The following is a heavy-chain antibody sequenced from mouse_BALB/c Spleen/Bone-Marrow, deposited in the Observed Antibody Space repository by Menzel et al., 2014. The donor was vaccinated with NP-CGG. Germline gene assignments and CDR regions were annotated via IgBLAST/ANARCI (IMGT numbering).Heavy chain of an antibody. Sequence: EVQLQQSGAELVRSGASVKLSCTASGFNIKDYYMHWVKQRPEQGLEWIGWIDPENGDTEYAPKFQGKATMTADTSPNTAYLQLSSLTSEDTAVYYCNRYDWYFDVWGAGTTVTVSS. J-gene: IGHJ1*01. D-gene: IGHD2-14*01. CDR3: NRYDWYFDV. CDR1: GFNIKDYY. V-gene: IGHV14-4*02. CDR2: IDPENGDT.